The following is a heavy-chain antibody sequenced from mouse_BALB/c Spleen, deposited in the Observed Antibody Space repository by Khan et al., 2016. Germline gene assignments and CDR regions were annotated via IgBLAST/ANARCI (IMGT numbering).Heavy chain of an antibody. CDR1: GDSITSGY. Sequence: EVQLQESGPSLVKPSQTLSLTCSVTGDSITSGYWSWIRKFPGNKVEYMGYINYSGNTFYNPSLESRLSITRDTSKNQYYLQLNSVTSEDTATYYCARYEAGQASFTYWGQGTLVTVSA. CDR2: INYSGNT. J-gene: IGHJ3*01. CDR3: ARYEAGQASFTY. V-gene: IGHV3-8*02. D-gene: IGHD3-2*02.